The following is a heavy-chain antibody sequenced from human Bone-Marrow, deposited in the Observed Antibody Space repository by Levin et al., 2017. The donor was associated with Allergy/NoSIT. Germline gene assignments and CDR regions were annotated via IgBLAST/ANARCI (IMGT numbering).Heavy chain of an antibody. D-gene: IGHD2-15*01. J-gene: IGHJ5*02. CDR2: IHHSGRT. V-gene: IGHV4-39*01. Sequence: PSETLSLTCSVSGGSISGSSYYWGWIRQPPGKGLEWIANIHHSGRTSYNPSLKSRATLFVDTSKNQFSLKRTSVTAADTALYYCARYGGRSVSAWFDPWGQGSLVTVSS. CDR1: GGSISGSSYY. CDR3: ARYGGRSVSAWFDP.